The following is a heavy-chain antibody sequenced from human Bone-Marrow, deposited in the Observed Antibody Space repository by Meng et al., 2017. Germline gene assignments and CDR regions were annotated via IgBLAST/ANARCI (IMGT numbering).Heavy chain of an antibody. CDR3: ARGKWGLLGIDY. CDR1: GYSISSGYY. CDR2: IYHSGST. D-gene: IGHD1-26*01. Sequence: SETLSLTCTVSGYSISSGYYWGWIRQPPGKGLEWIGSIYHSGSTYYNPSLKSRVTISVDTSKNQFSLKLSSVTTADTAVYYCARGKWGLLGIDYWGQGTLVTVYS. J-gene: IGHJ4*02. V-gene: IGHV4-38-2*02.